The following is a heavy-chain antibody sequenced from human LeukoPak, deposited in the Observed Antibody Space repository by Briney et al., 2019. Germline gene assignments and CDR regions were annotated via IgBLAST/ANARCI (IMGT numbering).Heavy chain of an antibody. CDR2: IIGSGEST. V-gene: IGHV3-23*01. CDR3: PIPVVAATFDAFDI. Sequence: GGSLRLSCAASGFTFNKYAMSWVRQAPGKGLEWVSAIIGSGESTYYADSVKGRFTISRDNSKNTLYLLMSSLRAEDTAVYYCPIPVVAATFDAFDIWGQGTMVTVSS. D-gene: IGHD2-15*01. J-gene: IGHJ3*02. CDR1: GFTFNKYA.